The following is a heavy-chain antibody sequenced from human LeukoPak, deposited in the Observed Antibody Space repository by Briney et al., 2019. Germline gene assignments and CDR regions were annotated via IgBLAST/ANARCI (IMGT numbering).Heavy chain of an antibody. V-gene: IGHV5-51*01. CDR3: ARSLLDSGTYNDAFDI. Sequence: GGSLRLPCESSGYSFTTYWIAWVRQMPGKGLEWMGIIYPGDSDIRYSPSFRGQVTISADKSISTAYLQWSRLKASDTAMYYCARSLLDSGTYNDAFDIWGQGTMVTVSS. D-gene: IGHD1-26*01. J-gene: IGHJ3*02. CDR2: IYPGDSDI. CDR1: GYSFTTYW.